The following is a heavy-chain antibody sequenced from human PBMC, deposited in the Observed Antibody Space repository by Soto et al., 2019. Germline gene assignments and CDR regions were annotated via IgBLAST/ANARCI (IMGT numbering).Heavy chain of an antibody. CDR1: GFTFSTYW. V-gene: IGHV3-7*01. CDR2: IKQDGSGE. Sequence: LRLSCAASGFTFSTYWMSWVRQAPGKGLEWVGNIKQDGSGENYVDSVKGRFTISRDNANHSLYLQMNSLRAEDTAVYYCARDRGPPRYLYYGMDVWGQGTTVTVSS. CDR3: ARDRGPPRYLYYGMDV. D-gene: IGHD3-10*01. J-gene: IGHJ6*02.